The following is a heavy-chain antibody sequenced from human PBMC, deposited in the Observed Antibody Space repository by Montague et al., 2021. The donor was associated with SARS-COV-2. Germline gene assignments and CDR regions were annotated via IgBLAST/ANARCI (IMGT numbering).Heavy chain of an antibody. V-gene: IGHV4-59*08. J-gene: IGHJ4*02. Sequence: ETLSLTCTVSGGSISSYYWSWIRQPPGKGLEWIGYIYYSGSTNYNPSLKSRVTISVDTSKNQFSLKLSSVTAADTAVYYCARRALGNCSGGSCYSAFDYWGQGTLATVSS. D-gene: IGHD2-15*01. CDR3: ARRALGNCSGGSCYSAFDY. CDR1: GGSISSYY. CDR2: IYYSGST.